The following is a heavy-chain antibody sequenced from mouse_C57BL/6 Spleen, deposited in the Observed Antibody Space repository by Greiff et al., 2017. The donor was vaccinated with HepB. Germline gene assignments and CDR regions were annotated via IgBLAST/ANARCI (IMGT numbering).Heavy chain of an antibody. J-gene: IGHJ2*01. Sequence: QVQLKQPGAELVRPGSSVKLSCKASGYTFTSYWMHWVKQRPIQGLEWIGNIDPSDSETHYNQKFKDKATLTVDKSSSTAYMQLSSLTSEDSAVYYCARAHYYASFDYWGQGTTLTVSS. CDR1: GYTFTSYW. CDR2: IDPSDSET. V-gene: IGHV1-52*01. CDR3: ARAHYYASFDY. D-gene: IGHD1-2*01.